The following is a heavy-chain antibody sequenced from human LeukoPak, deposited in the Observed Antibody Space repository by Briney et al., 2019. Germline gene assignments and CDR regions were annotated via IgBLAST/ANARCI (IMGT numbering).Heavy chain of an antibody. Sequence: PGGSLRLSCTVSGFTVSSNSMSWVRQAPGKGLEWVSFIYSDNTHYSDSVKGRFTISRDNSKNTLYLQMNSLRAEDTAVYYCAKENYYDSSGQSVDYWGQGTLVTVSS. D-gene: IGHD3-22*01. CDR1: GFTVSSNS. J-gene: IGHJ4*02. CDR2: IYSDNT. CDR3: AKENYYDSSGQSVDY. V-gene: IGHV3-53*01.